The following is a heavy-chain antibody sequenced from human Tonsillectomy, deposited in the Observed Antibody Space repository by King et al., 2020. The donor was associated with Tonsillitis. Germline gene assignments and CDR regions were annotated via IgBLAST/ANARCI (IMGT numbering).Heavy chain of an antibody. CDR3: ARYEGGVFDP. V-gene: IGHV4-31*03. D-gene: IGHD2-15*01. CDR1: GGSLSSGDHY. Sequence: QLQESGPGLVKPSQTLSLTCIVSGGSLSSGDHYGSWIRQLPGKCLALNGYIYYSANTHNPSTVYNPSLTSRLSISVDTSKNQFSLKLTPVTAADTAVYYCARYEGGVFDPWGQGTLVAVSS. J-gene: IGHJ5*02. CDR2: IYYSANTHNPST.